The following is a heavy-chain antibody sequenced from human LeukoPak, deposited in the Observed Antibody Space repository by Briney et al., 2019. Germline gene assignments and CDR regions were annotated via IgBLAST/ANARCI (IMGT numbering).Heavy chain of an antibody. J-gene: IGHJ4*02. CDR2: ISGSGGNT. Sequence: GGSLRLSCAASGFTFSSYAMSWVRQAPGKGLEWVSTISGSGGNTYYADSVKGRFTISRDNSRNTLYLQMNSLRAEDTAVYYCAREEDNSDEYLREDYWGQGTLVTVSS. V-gene: IGHV3-23*01. CDR3: AREEDNSDEYLREDY. CDR1: GFTFSSYA. D-gene: IGHD4-17*01.